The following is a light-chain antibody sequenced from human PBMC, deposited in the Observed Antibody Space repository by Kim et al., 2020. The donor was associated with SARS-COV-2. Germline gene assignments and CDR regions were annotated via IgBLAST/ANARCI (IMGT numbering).Light chain of an antibody. CDR2: DNN. CDR1: SSNIGNNY. Sequence: GQKVTISCSGSSSNIGNNYVSCYQQLPGTAPKLLIYDNNKRPSGIPDRFSGSKSGTSATLGITELQTGDEADYYCGTWDSSLSAVVFGGGTQLTVL. J-gene: IGLJ2*01. V-gene: IGLV1-51*01. CDR3: GTWDSSLSAVV.